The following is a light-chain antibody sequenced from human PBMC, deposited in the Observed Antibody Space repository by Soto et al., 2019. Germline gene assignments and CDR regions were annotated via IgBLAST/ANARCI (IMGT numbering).Light chain of an antibody. CDR1: QSVSSY. CDR3: QQYNNWPRT. Sequence: DIVLTQSPATLSLSPGQTSTLSFMASQSVSSYLAWYQQKAGQAPRRLIYEGSNRATGIPTRFSGSGSGTDFTLTINSLQSEDFAVYYCQQYNNWPRTFGQGTKV. CDR2: EGS. V-gene: IGKV3-11*01. J-gene: IGKJ1*01.